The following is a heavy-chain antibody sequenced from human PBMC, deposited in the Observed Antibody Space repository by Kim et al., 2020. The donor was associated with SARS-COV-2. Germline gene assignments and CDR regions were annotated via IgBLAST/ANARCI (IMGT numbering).Heavy chain of an antibody. CDR3: ARSPSSSWPENNWFDP. J-gene: IGHJ5*02. D-gene: IGHD6-13*01. Sequence: SETLSLTCTVSGGSVSSGSYYWSWIRQPPGKGLEWIGYIYYSGSTNYNPSLKSRVTISVDTSKNQFSLKLSSVTAADTAVYYCARSPSSSWPENNWFDPWGQGTLVTVSS. CDR1: GGSVSSGSYY. V-gene: IGHV4-61*01. CDR2: IYYSGST.